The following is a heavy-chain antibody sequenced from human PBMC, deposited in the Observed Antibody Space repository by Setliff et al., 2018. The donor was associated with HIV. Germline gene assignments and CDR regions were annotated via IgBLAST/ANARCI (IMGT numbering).Heavy chain of an antibody. CDR1: GYDFADYW. V-gene: IGHV5-51*01. CDR3: ARSSPTAPNAFDI. J-gene: IGHJ3*02. CDR2: VYPGDSDT. Sequence: GESLKISCQGFGYDFADYWIAWVRQVPGKGLEWVGNVYPGDSDTIYSPSFQGQVTISADKSISTAYLQWSSLKASDTAMYYCARSSPTAPNAFDIWGQGTMVTVSS. D-gene: IGHD5-18*01.